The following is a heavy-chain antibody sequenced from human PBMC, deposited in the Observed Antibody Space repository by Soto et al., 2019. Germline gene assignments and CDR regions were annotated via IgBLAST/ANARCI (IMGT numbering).Heavy chain of an antibody. Sequence: ASVKVSCKASGYTFTSYGISWVRQAPGQGLEWVGWISAYNGNTNYAQKLQGRVTMTTDTSTSTAYMELRSLRSDDTAVYYCARGRGVVVKDAPIEYWGQGTLVSVSS. CDR1: GYTFTSYG. V-gene: IGHV1-18*04. J-gene: IGHJ4*02. CDR3: ARGRGVVVKDAPIEY. CDR2: ISAYNGNT. D-gene: IGHD2-2*01.